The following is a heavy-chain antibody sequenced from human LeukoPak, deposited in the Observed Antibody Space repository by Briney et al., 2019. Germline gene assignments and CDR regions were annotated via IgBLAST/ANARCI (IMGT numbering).Heavy chain of an antibody. D-gene: IGHD3-22*01. Sequence: SETLSLTCTVSGGSISSSSYYWGWIRQPPGKGLEWIGSIYYSGSTYYNPSLKSRVTISVDTSKNQFSLKLSSVTAADTAVYYCARLFGYDSSGYGYWGQGTLVTVSS. J-gene: IGHJ4*02. CDR2: IYYSGST. CDR3: ARLFGYDSSGYGY. V-gene: IGHV4-39*01. CDR1: GGSISSSSYY.